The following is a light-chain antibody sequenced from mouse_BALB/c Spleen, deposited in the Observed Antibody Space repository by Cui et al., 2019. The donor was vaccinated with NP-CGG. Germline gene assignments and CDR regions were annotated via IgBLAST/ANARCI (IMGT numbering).Light chain of an antibody. CDR3: ALWYSNHWV. Sequence: QAVVTQESALTTSARETVTLTCRSSTGAVTTSNYANWVQEKPDHLFTGLIGGTNNRAPGVPARFSGSLIGDKAALTITGAQTEDEAIYFCALWYSNHWVFGGGTKLTVL. CDR1: TGAVTTSNY. CDR2: GTN. V-gene: IGLV1*01. J-gene: IGLJ1*01.